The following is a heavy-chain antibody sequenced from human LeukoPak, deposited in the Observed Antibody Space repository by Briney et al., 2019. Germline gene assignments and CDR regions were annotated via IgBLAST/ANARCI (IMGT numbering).Heavy chain of an antibody. D-gene: IGHD3-10*01. V-gene: IGHV4-39*01. CDR3: ARPAYTSGSDPYFDY. CDR2: IYYDGST. CDR1: GGSVSSSTYY. Sequence: KPSETLSLTCTVSGGSVSSSTYYWGWIRQPPGKGLEWIGIIYYDGSTYYNPSLKSRVTISIDTSKNQFSLKLTSVTAADTAVYYCARPAYTSGSDPYFDYWGQGTLVTVSS. J-gene: IGHJ4*02.